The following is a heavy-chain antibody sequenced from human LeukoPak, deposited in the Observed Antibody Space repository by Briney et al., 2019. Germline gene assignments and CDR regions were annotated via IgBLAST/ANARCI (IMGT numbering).Heavy chain of an antibody. D-gene: IGHD3-22*01. V-gene: IGHV4-38-2*02. Sequence: PSETLSLTCTISGYSVSSGYYWGCIRQPPGKGLEWIGIISDGGSTYYKTSLKSRATSAVDTSKNQFSLNLSSVTAADTAVYYCAQYDSRGYYFTYWGQGTLVTVSS. CDR2: ISDGGST. J-gene: IGHJ4*02. CDR1: GYSVSSGYY. CDR3: AQYDSRGYYFTY.